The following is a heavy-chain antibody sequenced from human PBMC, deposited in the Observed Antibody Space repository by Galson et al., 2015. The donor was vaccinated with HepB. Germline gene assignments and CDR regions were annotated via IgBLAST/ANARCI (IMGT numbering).Heavy chain of an antibody. J-gene: IGHJ4*02. CDR2: IDPNSLYI. V-gene: IGHV3-21*01. Sequence: SLRLSCAASGFPFRNYSMNWVRQPPGRGLQWVASIDPNSLYIFYADSVEGRFTISRDNAKNSLHLQMHSLRGDDTALYYCARGETVGPTTGFDYRGQGTLVTVSS. CDR1: GFPFRNYS. D-gene: IGHD1-26*01. CDR3: ARGETVGPTTGFDY.